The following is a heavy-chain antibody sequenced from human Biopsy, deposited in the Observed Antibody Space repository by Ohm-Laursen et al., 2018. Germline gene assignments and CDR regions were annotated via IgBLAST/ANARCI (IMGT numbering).Heavy chain of an antibody. CDR1: GFIFSDYG. CDR3: TKRRTAVRPFDS. V-gene: IGHV3-9*01. J-gene: IGHJ4*01. D-gene: IGHD6-25*01. Sequence: SLRLSCSASGFIFSDYGMHWVRQAPGKGLEWVSGISGSSNNIIYADSVRGRFTISRDNAKSSLYLEMNSLRSEDTAFYYCTKRRTAVRPFDSWGHGTLVTVSS. CDR2: ISGSSNNI.